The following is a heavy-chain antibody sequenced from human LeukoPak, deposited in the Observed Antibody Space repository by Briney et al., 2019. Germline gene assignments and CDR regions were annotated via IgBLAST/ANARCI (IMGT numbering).Heavy chain of an antibody. CDR2: IIPIFGTA. D-gene: IGHD6-13*01. CDR1: GYTFTSYG. CDR3: ARAPPMAAAGTYFDY. J-gene: IGHJ4*02. Sequence: ASVKVSCKASGYTFTSYGISWVRQAPGQGLEWMGGIIPIFGTANYAQKFQGRVTITADESTSTAYMELSSLRSEDTAVYYCARAPPMAAAGTYFDYWGQGTLVTVSS. V-gene: IGHV1-69*13.